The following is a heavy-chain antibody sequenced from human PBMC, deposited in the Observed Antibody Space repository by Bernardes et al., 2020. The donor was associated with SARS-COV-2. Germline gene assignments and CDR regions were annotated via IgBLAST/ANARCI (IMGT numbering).Heavy chain of an antibody. Sequence: GGSLRLSCAASGFTFSSYAMHWVRQAPGKGLEWVAVISYDGSNKYYADSVKGRFTISRDNSKKTLYLQMKSLRAEDTAVYYCAKDSRGGYYYGMDVWGQGTTVTVSS. V-gene: IGHV3-30*18. CDR1: GFTFSSYA. CDR3: AKDSRGGYYYGMDV. CDR2: ISYDGSNK. J-gene: IGHJ6*02. D-gene: IGHD3-10*01.